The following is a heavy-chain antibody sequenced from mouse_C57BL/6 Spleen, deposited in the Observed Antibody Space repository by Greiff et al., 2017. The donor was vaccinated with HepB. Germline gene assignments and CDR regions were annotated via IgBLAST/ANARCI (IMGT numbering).Heavy chain of an antibody. Sequence: QVQLQQSGAELVRPGASVTLSCKASGYTFTDYEMHWVKQTPVHGLEWIGAIDPETGGTAYNQKFKGKAILTADKSSSTAYMELRSLTSEDSAGYYCTRVTTVVADYWGQGTTLTVSS. CDR3: TRVTTVVADY. V-gene: IGHV1-15*01. D-gene: IGHD1-1*01. J-gene: IGHJ2*01. CDR1: GYTFTDYE. CDR2: IDPETGGT.